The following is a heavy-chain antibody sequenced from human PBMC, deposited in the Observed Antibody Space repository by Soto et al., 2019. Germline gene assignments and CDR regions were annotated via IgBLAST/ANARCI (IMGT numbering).Heavy chain of an antibody. Sequence: GGSLRLSCAASGFTFTTYAMSWVRQAPGKGLEWVSSISGSDTTTDYADSVKGRFTISRDNSKKTLYLQMNSLRVEDTAVYYCAKLDYGSGTYTSPLSAWGQGTLVTVSS. V-gene: IGHV3-23*01. CDR1: GFTFTTYA. D-gene: IGHD3-10*01. CDR2: ISGSDTTT. CDR3: AKLDYGSGTYTSPLSA. J-gene: IGHJ4*02.